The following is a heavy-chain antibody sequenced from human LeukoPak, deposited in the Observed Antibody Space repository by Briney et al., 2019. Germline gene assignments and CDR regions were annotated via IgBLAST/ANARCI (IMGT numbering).Heavy chain of an antibody. Sequence: SETLSLTCAVYGGSFSGYYWSWIRQPPGKGLEWIGYIYYSGSTNYNPSLKSRVTISVDTSKNQFSLKLSSVTAADTAVYYCARGPFDYWGQGTLVTVSS. CDR3: ARGPFDY. CDR2: IYYSGST. V-gene: IGHV4-59*01. CDR1: GGSFSGYY. J-gene: IGHJ4*02.